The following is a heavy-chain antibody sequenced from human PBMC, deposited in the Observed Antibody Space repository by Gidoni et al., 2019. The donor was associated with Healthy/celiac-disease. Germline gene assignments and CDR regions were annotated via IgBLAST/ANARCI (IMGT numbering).Heavy chain of an antibody. CDR3: ARNLVGVVMTIDY. J-gene: IGHJ4*02. D-gene: IGHD3-3*01. Sequence: QVQLQESGPALVKPSQTLSLTCTVSGGSISSGGYYWSWIRQHPGKGLEWIGYIYYSGSTYYNPSLKSRVTIAVDTSKNQFSLKLSSVTAADTAVYYCARNLVGVVMTIDYWGQGTLVTVSS. V-gene: IGHV4-31*03. CDR1: GGSISSGGYY. CDR2: IYYSGST.